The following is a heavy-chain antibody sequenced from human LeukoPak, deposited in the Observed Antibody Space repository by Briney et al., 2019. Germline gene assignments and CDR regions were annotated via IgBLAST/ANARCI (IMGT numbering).Heavy chain of an antibody. Sequence: GGSLRLSCAASGFTFSNYAMSWVRQTPGKGLEWVSAISSGAASTYYADSVRGRFTISRDNSKNTLYLQMNSLRAEDTAVYYCAKDLGHCSSTTCSFDYWGQGTLVTVSS. V-gene: IGHV3-23*01. D-gene: IGHD2-2*01. CDR1: GFTFSNYA. CDR3: AKDLGHCSSTTCSFDY. J-gene: IGHJ4*02. CDR2: ISSGAAST.